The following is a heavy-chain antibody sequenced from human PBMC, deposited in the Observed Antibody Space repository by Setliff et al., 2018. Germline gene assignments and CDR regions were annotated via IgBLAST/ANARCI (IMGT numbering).Heavy chain of an antibody. J-gene: IGHJ6*02. CDR3: ARVGDYMGYYYGMDV. Sequence: GESLKISCKGSGYTFTEYLIGWVRQVPGKGLEWMGIIFPGDSATKYSPSFQGQVTMSVDKSINTAYLQWSSLRASDTAIYCCARVGDYMGYYYGMDVWGQGTTVTVSS. V-gene: IGHV5-51*01. D-gene: IGHD3-10*01. CDR1: GYTFTEYL. CDR2: IFPGDSAT.